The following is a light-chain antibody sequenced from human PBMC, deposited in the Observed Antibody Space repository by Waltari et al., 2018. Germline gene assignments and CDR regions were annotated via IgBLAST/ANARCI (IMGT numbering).Light chain of an antibody. V-gene: IGLV2-11*01. CDR3: CSCVGRNICWV. CDR1: SSDVGPNNL. CDR2: DIN. J-gene: IGLJ3*02. Sequence: QSALTQPRSVSGSPGQSVTISCTGTSSDVGPNNLVSWYQHHPDKAPKLLIYDINKVPSGVPERFAGPKAGNTASLTISGLQAEDEADYYCCSCVGRNICWVFGGGTKLTVL.